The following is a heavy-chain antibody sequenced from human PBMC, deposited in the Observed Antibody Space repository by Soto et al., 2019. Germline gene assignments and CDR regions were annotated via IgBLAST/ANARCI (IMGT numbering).Heavy chain of an antibody. Sequence: ASVKVSCKASGYTFTSYGISWVRQAPGQGLEWMGWISAYNGNTNYAQKLQGRVTMTTDTSTSTAYMELMSLRSDDTAVYYCARVKGMVVVTAMPYNWFDPWGQGTLVTVSS. J-gene: IGHJ5*02. D-gene: IGHD2-21*02. CDR2: ISAYNGNT. CDR1: GYTFTSYG. CDR3: ARVKGMVVVTAMPYNWFDP. V-gene: IGHV1-18*04.